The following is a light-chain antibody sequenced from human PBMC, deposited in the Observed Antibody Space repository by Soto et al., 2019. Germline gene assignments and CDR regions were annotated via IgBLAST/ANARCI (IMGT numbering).Light chain of an antibody. CDR1: SSDVGNYNL. CDR2: EGD. Sequence: QSVLTQPASVSGSPGQSITISCTGTSSDVGNYNLVSWYQQYPGKAPKLMIYEGDKRPSGVSNRFFGSKSGNTASLTISGLQAEDEADYYCCSFALGSTLIFGGGTKLTVL. V-gene: IGLV2-23*01. CDR3: CSFALGSTLI. J-gene: IGLJ2*01.